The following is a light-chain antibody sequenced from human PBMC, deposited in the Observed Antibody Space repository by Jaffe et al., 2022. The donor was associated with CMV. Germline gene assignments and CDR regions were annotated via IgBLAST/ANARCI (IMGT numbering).Light chain of an antibody. V-gene: IGKV3-15*01. CDR1: QRVGTN. J-gene: IGKJ1*01. CDR2: RAS. Sequence: IVMTQSPATVIASLGERVTLSCRASQRVGTNLAWYHQKFGQAPRLLIYRASTRATGVPDRFSGGGSGTTFTLTISGLQSEDVGTYYCQQYNVWVRETFGRGAKVDI. CDR3: QQYNVWVRET.